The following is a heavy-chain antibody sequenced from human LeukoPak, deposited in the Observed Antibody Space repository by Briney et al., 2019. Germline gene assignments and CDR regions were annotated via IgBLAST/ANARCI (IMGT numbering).Heavy chain of an antibody. D-gene: IGHD3-10*01. CDR3: ASNMRGMVRGVIFNWFDP. V-gene: IGHV4-39*07. CDR2: ISYSGRT. CDR1: GGSISSRSYY. J-gene: IGHJ5*02. Sequence: SETLSLTCTVSGGSISSRSYYWAWIRQPPGKGLEWIGSISYSGRTYYNPSLKSRVTISVDTSKNQFSLKLSSVTAADTAVYYCASNMRGMVRGVIFNWFDPWGQGTLVTVSS.